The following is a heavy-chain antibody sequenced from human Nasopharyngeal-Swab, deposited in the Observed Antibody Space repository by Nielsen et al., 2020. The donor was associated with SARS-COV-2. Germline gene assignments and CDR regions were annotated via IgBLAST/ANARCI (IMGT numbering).Heavy chain of an antibody. CDR3: ARADSSGWYYFDY. Sequence: SQTLSLTCTVSGGSISSSSYYWGWIRQPPGKGLERIGSIYYSGSTYYNPSLKSRVTISVDTSKNQFSLKLSSVTAADTAVYYCARADSSGWYYFDYWGQGTLVTVSS. J-gene: IGHJ4*02. CDR1: GGSISSSSYY. D-gene: IGHD6-19*01. CDR2: IYYSGST. V-gene: IGHV4-39*01.